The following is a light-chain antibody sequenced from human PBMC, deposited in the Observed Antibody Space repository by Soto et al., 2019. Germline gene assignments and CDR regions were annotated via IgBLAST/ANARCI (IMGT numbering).Light chain of an antibody. V-gene: IGKV4-1*01. Sequence: DIVMTQSPDSLAVSLGERATINCRSSQTVLYSSDNKNYLAWYQRKPGQPPKLLIYWASTRESGVPDRFSGSGSGTDFTLTISSLQAEDVAVYYCQQYYNTPGTFGQGTKVEIK. CDR3: QQYYNTPGT. CDR1: QTVLYSSDNKNY. CDR2: WAS. J-gene: IGKJ1*01.